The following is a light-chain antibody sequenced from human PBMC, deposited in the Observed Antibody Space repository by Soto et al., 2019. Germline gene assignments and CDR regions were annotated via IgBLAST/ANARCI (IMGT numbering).Light chain of an antibody. CDR2: LEGSGGY. V-gene: IGLV4-60*02. J-gene: IGLJ7*01. CDR1: SGHSRYI. CDR3: ETWDSNTHAV. Sequence: QSVLTQSSSASASLGSSVKLTCTLSSGHSRYIIAWHQQQPGKAPRYLMTLEGSGGYNKGNGVPDRFSGSSAGADRYLTISNLLFEDEADYYCETWDSNTHAVFGGGTQLTVL.